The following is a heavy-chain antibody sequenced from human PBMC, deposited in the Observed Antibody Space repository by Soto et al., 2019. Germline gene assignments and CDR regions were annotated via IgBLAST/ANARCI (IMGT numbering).Heavy chain of an antibody. CDR1: GYSFTSYW. CDR2: IYPGDSDT. J-gene: IGHJ4*02. Sequence: GESLKISGKGSGYSFTSYWIGWVRQMPGKGLEWMGIIYPGDSDTRYSPSFQGQVTISADKSISTAYLQWSSLKASDTAMYYCARGIYPGIAVAGHAFDYWGQGTLVTVSS. CDR3: ARGIYPGIAVAGHAFDY. D-gene: IGHD6-19*01. V-gene: IGHV5-51*01.